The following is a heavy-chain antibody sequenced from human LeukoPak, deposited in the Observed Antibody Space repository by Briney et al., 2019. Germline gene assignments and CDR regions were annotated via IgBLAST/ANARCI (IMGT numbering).Heavy chain of an antibody. Sequence: GESLKISCKGSGYSFTSYWIGWVRQMPGKGLEWMGIIYPGDSDTRYGPSFQGQVTISADKSIITAYLQWSSLKASDTAMYYCARRRTGYSSSWYPNYFDYWGQGTLVTVSS. D-gene: IGHD6-13*01. CDR3: ARRRTGYSSSWYPNYFDY. J-gene: IGHJ4*02. V-gene: IGHV5-51*01. CDR2: IYPGDSDT. CDR1: GYSFTSYW.